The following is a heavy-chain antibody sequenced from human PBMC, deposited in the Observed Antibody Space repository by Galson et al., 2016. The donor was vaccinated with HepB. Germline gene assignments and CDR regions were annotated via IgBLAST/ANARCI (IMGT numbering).Heavy chain of an antibody. Sequence: SLRLSCAASGFTFSSSGMHWVRQPPGKGLEWVAVIPYDGTTRYYTDSVKARFTISRDDSKNTLYLQMNSLRAEDTAVYYCSKPPEVREHYDVFGIWGQGTMVTFSS. CDR3: SKPPEVREHYDVFGI. CDR2: IPYDGTTR. V-gene: IGHV3-30*18. J-gene: IGHJ3*02. CDR1: GFTFSSSG. D-gene: IGHD1/OR15-1a*01.